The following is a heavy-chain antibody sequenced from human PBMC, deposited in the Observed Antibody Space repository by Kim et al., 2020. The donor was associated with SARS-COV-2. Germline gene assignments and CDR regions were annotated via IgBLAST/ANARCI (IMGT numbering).Heavy chain of an antibody. V-gene: IGHV3-48*02. Sequence: GGSLRLSCAASGFTFSSYSMNWVRQAPGKGLEWVSYISSSSSTIYYADSVKGRFTISRDNAKNSLYLQMNSLRDEDTAVYYCARDRDCTNGVCYRVRWFDPWGQGTLVTVSS. J-gene: IGHJ5*02. D-gene: IGHD2-8*01. CDR3: ARDRDCTNGVCYRVRWFDP. CDR2: ISSSSSTI. CDR1: GFTFSSYS.